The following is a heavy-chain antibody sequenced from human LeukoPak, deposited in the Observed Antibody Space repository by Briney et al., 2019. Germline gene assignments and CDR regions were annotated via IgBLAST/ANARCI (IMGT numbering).Heavy chain of an antibody. V-gene: IGHV3-30-3*01. CDR2: ISYDGSNK. J-gene: IGHJ4*02. D-gene: IGHD3-10*01. CDR3: AREGYYDSGSYYKGGYFDY. CDR1: GFTFGSYA. Sequence: PGGSLRLSCAASGFTFGSYAMHWVRQAPGKGLEWVAVISYDGSNKYYADSVKGRFTISRDNSKNTLYLQMDSLRAEDTAVYYCAREGYYDSGSYYKGGYFDYWGQGTLVTVSS.